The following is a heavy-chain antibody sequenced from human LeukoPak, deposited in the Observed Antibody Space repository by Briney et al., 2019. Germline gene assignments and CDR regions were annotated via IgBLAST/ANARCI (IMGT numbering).Heavy chain of an antibody. J-gene: IGHJ4*02. V-gene: IGHV3-7*01. CDR3: AREGITMLQGVFDY. CDR1: GFTFSSYW. CDR2: IKQDGSEK. D-gene: IGHD3-10*01. Sequence: GGSLRLSCAASGFTFSSYWMSWVRQAPGKGLEWVANIKQDGSEKYYVDSVKGRFTISRDNAKNSLYLQMNSLRAEDTAVFYCAREGITMLQGVFDYWGQGTPVTVSS.